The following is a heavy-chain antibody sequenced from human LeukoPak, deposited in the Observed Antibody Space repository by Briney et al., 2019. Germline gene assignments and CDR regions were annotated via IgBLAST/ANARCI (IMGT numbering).Heavy chain of an antibody. J-gene: IGHJ4*02. D-gene: IGHD5-18*01. CDR1: GFTFSSYW. CDR3: ARVPRDTAMAPPDY. Sequence: PGGSLRLSCAASGFTFSSYWMSWVRQAPGKGLEWVANIKQDGSEKYYVDSVKGRFTISRDNAKNSLYLQMNSLRAEDTAVYYCARVPRDTAMAPPDYWGQGTLVTVSS. V-gene: IGHV3-7*01. CDR2: IKQDGSEK.